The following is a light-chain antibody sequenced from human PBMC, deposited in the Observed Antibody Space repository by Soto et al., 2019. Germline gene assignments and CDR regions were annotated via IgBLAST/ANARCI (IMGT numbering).Light chain of an antibody. CDR2: DAS. CDR3: QHRSNWPRT. Sequence: VLTQSPATLSLSPGERATLSCRTSQSVSTYLAWYQQKPGQAPRLLIYDASNRATGIPARFSGSGSGTDFTLTISSLEPEDFAVYYCQHRSNWPRTFGQGTKLEIK. J-gene: IGKJ2*01. CDR1: QSVSTY. V-gene: IGKV3-11*01.